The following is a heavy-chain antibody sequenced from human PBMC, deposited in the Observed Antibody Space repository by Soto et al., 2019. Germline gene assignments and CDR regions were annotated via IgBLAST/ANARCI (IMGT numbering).Heavy chain of an antibody. V-gene: IGHV3-23*01. D-gene: IGHD2-2*01. Sequence: GGSLRLSCEVSGFTFSMYSMNWVRQAPGKGLEWVSGISAGAGSTHYADSVWSRFTISRDNSKSSLSLQMNSLRPEDTAVYYCAKTEVEYCSPTSCLHYGMDVWGQGTTVTVSS. CDR1: GFTFSMYS. CDR3: AKTEVEYCSPTSCLHYGMDV. J-gene: IGHJ6*02. CDR2: ISAGAGST.